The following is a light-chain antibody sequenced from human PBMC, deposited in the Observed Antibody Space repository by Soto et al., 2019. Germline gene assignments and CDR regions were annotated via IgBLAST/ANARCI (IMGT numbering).Light chain of an antibody. CDR3: VTWDNSRSVVV. CDR1: SSNLGNNY. J-gene: IGLJ2*01. Sequence: QSVLTQPPSVSAAPGQKVTISCSGSSSNLGNNYVSWYQQLPGTAPKLLIYDNNKRPSGIPDRFSASTSGTSVTLDITGLQTGDEDDYYGVTWDNSRSVVVFGGGTTLTVL. V-gene: IGLV1-51*01. CDR2: DNN.